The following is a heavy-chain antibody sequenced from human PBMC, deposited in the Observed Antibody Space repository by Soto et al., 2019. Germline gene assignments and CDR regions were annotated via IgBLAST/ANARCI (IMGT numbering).Heavy chain of an antibody. D-gene: IGHD1-1*01. CDR1: GFTVSNNY. CDR2: IYSGGAT. V-gene: IGHV3-66*01. CDR3: ARDGTYNWV. Sequence: ESGGGLVQPGGSLRLSCAASGFTVSNNYMRWVRQAPGQGLEWVSLIYSGGATYYADSVKGRFTISRDNSKNTLYLQMNSLRAEDTAVYYCARDGTYNWVGGQGILVTVSS. J-gene: IGHJ4*02.